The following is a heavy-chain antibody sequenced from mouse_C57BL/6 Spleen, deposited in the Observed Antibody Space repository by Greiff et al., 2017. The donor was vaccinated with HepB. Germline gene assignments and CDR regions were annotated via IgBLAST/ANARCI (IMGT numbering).Heavy chain of an antibody. Sequence: QVQLKESGAELVRPGTSVKVSCKASGYAFTNYLIEWVKQRPGQGLEWIGVINPGSGGTNYNEKFKGKATLTADKSSSTAYMQLSSLTSEDSAVYFCARSRLGRSYFDYWGQGTTLTVSS. D-gene: IGHD4-1*01. CDR1: GYAFTNYL. V-gene: IGHV1-54*01. CDR2: INPGSGGT. CDR3: ARSRLGRSYFDY. J-gene: IGHJ2*01.